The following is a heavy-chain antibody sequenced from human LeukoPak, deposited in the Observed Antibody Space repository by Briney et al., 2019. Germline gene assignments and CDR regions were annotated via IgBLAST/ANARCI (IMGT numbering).Heavy chain of an antibody. V-gene: IGHV4-59*01. CDR1: GGYISSYY. Sequence: ETLSLTCTVSGGYISSYYWSWIPQPPGKGLEWIGYIFYSGNTNYNPSLKSRVTISVDTSKNQFSLKLSSVTAADTTVKYCSSTGEMYSCGWYFDHWGQGTLVTVSS. CDR3: SSTGEMYSCGWYFDH. J-gene: IGHJ4*02. CDR2: IFYSGNT. D-gene: IGHD6-19*01.